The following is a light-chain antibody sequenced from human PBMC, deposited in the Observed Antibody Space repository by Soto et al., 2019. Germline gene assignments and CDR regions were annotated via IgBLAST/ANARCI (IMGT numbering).Light chain of an antibody. CDR2: DAS. Sequence: DIQMSQSPSTLSASVGDRVTITCRASQSISSWLAWYQQKPGKAHKLLTYDASDLETGVPSRFSGSGSGTDFTFTISNLQPEDFATYYCQQYDSLPFTFGPGTKVDI. V-gene: IGKV1-5*01. CDR3: QQYDSLPFT. CDR1: QSISSW. J-gene: IGKJ3*01.